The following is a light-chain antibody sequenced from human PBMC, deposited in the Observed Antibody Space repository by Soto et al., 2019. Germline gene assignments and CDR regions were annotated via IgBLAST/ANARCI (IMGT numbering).Light chain of an antibody. Sequence: DIQMTQSPSSLSASVGDRVTITCRASQGISNYLAWYQQKPGKVPKLLIYAASTLQSGVPSRFSGSGSGTDFTITISSLQPEDVATYYCQTYTSAPYTFCQGTTLEIK. CDR3: QTYTSAPYT. CDR2: AAS. J-gene: IGKJ2*01. V-gene: IGKV1-27*01. CDR1: QGISNY.